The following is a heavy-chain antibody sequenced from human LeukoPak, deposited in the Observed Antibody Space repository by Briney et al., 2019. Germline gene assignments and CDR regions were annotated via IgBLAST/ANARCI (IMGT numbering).Heavy chain of an antibody. CDR3: AKASPTYGGSGPFQH. CDR2: ISGSGGST. CDR1: GVTFSSYA. V-gene: IGHV3-23*01. J-gene: IGHJ1*01. D-gene: IGHD3-10*01. Sequence: PGGSLRLSCAASGVTFSSYAMSWVRQAPGKGLEWVSAISGSGGSTYYAASVKGRFTISRENSKNTLYLQMNSLRAEDTAVYYCAKASPTYGGSGPFQHWGQGTLVTVSS.